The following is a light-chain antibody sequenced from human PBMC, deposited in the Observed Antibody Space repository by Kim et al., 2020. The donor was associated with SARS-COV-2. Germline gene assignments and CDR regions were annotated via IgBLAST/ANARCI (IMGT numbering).Light chain of an antibody. Sequence: PGPRVTLPCYGSSSNIGSQLLYWYQPLPGTAPKLILYKNSQRPPGVPDRFYGSKSGTSASLAISRLRSEDEGDYYCAAWDESLNIVFGGGTKLTVL. V-gene: IGLV1-47*01. CDR2: KNS. J-gene: IGLJ2*01. CDR3: AAWDESLNIV. CDR1: SSNIGSQL.